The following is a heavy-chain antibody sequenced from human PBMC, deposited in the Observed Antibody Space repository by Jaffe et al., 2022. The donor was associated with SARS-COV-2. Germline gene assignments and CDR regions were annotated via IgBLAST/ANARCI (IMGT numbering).Heavy chain of an antibody. CDR1: GYIFTTYW. CDR3: ATGDGPLDF. V-gene: IGHV5-51*01. J-gene: IGHJ4*02. Sequence: EVQLVQSGAEVRKPGESLKISCKTSGYIFTTYWIGWVRQMPGKGLEWMGFIFPRDSDTRYSPSFQGQVTLSVDKSITTAYLQWSSLKASDTAMYYCATGDGPLDFWGQGALVTVSS. CDR2: IFPRDSDT. D-gene: IGHD3-10*01.